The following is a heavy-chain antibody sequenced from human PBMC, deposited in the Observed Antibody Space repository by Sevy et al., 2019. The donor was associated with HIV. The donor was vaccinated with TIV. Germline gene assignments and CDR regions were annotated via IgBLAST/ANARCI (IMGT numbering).Heavy chain of an antibody. CDR1: GFTLGSIP. CDR2: LSFNASIK. CDR3: ALERLSSDVAEYFQN. J-gene: IGHJ1*01. Sequence: GGSREPPLQAPGFTLGSIPCHWSARPPAKGRDGLPTLSFNASIKNYADSVKGRFTIPRDNFQNSLFLQMNSLRPEDTAAYYCALERLSSDVAEYFQNWGQGTLVTVSS. V-gene: IGHV3-30*04. D-gene: IGHD1-1*01.